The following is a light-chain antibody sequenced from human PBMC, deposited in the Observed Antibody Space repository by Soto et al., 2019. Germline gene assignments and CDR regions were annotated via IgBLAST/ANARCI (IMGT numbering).Light chain of an antibody. CDR3: QVWDSGSDHPV. CDR1: NIGSKS. V-gene: IGLV3-21*04. J-gene: IGLJ1*01. Sequence: SYELTQPPSLSVAPGKTARITCGGNNIGSKSVHWNQQKPGQAPVLVIYYDSDRPSGIPERFSGSNSGNTATLTISRVEAGDEADYYCQVWDSGSDHPVFGTGTKLTVL. CDR2: YDS.